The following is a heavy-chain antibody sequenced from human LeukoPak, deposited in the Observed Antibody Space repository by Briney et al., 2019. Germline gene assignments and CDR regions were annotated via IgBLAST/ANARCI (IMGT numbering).Heavy chain of an antibody. V-gene: IGHV3-21*01. CDR3: ARDMRLRAFDI. CDR2: ISSSSSYI. D-gene: IGHD2-2*01. J-gene: IGHJ3*02. CDR1: GSTFSSYS. Sequence: GGSLRLSCAASGSTFSSYSMNWVRQAPGKGLEWVSSISSSSSYIYYADSVKGRFTISRDNAKNSLYLQMNSLRAEDTAVYYCARDMRLRAFDIWGQGTMVTVSS.